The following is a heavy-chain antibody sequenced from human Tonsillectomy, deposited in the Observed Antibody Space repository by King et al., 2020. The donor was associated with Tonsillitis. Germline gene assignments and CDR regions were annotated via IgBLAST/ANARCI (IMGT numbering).Heavy chain of an antibody. J-gene: IGHJ3*02. D-gene: IGHD6-19*01. CDR2: INHSGST. Sequence: HVQLQQWGAGLLKPSETLSLTCAVYGGSFSGYYWSWIRQPPGKGLEWIGEINHSGSTNYNPSLKSRVTISVDTSKNQFSLKLSSATAADTAVYYCASLPLEWLGGAFDIWGQGTMVAVSS. V-gene: IGHV4-34*01. CDR3: ASLPLEWLGGAFDI. CDR1: GGSFSGYY.